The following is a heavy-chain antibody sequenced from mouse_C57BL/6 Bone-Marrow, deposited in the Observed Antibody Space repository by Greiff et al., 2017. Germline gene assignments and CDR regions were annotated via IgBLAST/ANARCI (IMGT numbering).Heavy chain of an antibody. CDR2: INPNYGTT. D-gene: IGHD2-4*01. J-gene: IGHJ4*01. V-gene: IGHV1-39*01. Sequence: VQLKESGPELVKPGASVKISCKASGYSFTDYNMNWVKQSNGKILEWIGVINPNYGTTSYNQKFKGKATLTVAQSSSTAYMQLNSLTSEYSSVYDCARGYDYDYAMDNWGQGTSVTVSA. CDR1: GYSFTDYN. CDR3: ARGYDYDYAMDN.